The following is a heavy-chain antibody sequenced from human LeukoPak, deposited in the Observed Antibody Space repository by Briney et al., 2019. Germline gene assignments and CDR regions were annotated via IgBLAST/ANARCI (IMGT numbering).Heavy chain of an antibody. CDR1: GYTFTSYD. J-gene: IGHJ4*02. CDR3: ARGATYYDFWSGYYRTHTIDY. D-gene: IGHD3-3*01. Sequence: ASVKVSCKASGYTFTSYDINWVRQATGQGLEWMGWMNPNSGGTNYAQKFQGRVTMTRDTSISTAYMELSRLRSDDTAVYYCARGATYYDFWSGYYRTHTIDYWGQGTLVTVSS. CDR2: MNPNSGGT. V-gene: IGHV1-2*02.